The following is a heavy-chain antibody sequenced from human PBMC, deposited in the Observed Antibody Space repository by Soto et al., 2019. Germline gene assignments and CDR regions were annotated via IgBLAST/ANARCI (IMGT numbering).Heavy chain of an antibody. V-gene: IGHV3-48*03. CDR3: ARSNFWRYYYYGMDV. J-gene: IGHJ6*02. CDR2: ISSSGSTI. D-gene: IGHD3-3*01. CDR1: GFTFSSYE. Sequence: EVQLVESGGGLVQPGGSLRLSCAASGFTFSSYEMNWVRQAPGKGLEWVSYISSSGSTIYYADSVKGRFTISRDNAKNSLYLQLNSLRAEDTAVYYCARSNFWRYYYYGMDVWGQGTTVTVSS.